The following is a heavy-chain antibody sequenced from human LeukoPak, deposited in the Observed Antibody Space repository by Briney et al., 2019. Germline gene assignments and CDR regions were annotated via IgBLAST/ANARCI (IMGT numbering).Heavy chain of an antibody. Sequence: SETLSLTCAVYGGSFGGYYWSWIRQPPGKGLEWIGEINHSGSTNYNPSLKSRVTISVDTSKNQFSLKLSSVTAADTAVYYCARVKLRYFDWFDYWGQGTLVTVSS. CDR2: INHSGST. D-gene: IGHD3-9*01. CDR3: ARVKLRYFDWFDY. V-gene: IGHV4-34*01. J-gene: IGHJ4*02. CDR1: GGSFGGYY.